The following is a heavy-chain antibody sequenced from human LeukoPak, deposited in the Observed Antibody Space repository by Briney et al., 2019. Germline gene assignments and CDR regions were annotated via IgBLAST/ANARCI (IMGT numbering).Heavy chain of an antibody. D-gene: IGHD5-12*01. CDR2: ISYDGSNK. CDR1: GFTFSSYG. J-gene: IGHJ5*02. CDR3: AKERIEATAYNWLDP. V-gene: IGHV3-30*18. Sequence: GGSLRLSCAASGFTFSSYGMHWVRQAPGKGLEWVAVISYDGSNKYYADSVKGRFTISRDNSKNTLYLQINSLRAEDTAVYHCAKERIEATAYNWLDPWGQGTLVTVSS.